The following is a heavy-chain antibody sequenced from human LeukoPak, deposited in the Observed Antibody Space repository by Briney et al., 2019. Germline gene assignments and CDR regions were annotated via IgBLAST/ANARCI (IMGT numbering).Heavy chain of an antibody. V-gene: IGHV3-48*03. J-gene: IGHJ4*02. CDR1: GFTFSSYE. Sequence: GGSLRLSCAASGFTFSSYEMNWVRQAPGKGLEWLSYISSFSSTIYYADSVMGRFTISRDNAKNSLYLQMNSLRAEDTAVYYCALGGGFIDYWGQGTLVTVSS. CDR3: ALGGGFIDY. CDR2: ISSFSSTI. D-gene: IGHD3-16*01.